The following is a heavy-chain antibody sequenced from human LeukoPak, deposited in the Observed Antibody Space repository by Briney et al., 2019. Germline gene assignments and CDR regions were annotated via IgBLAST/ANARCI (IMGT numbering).Heavy chain of an antibody. J-gene: IGHJ4*02. Sequence: PSETLSLTCAVYGGCFSGYYWSWIRQPPGKGLEWIGEINHSGSTNYNPSLKSRVTISVDTSKNQFSLKLSSVTAADTAVYYCARAADYGDCDYWGQGTLVTVSS. V-gene: IGHV4-34*01. CDR3: ARAADYGDCDY. D-gene: IGHD4-17*01. CDR2: INHSGST. CDR1: GGCFSGYY.